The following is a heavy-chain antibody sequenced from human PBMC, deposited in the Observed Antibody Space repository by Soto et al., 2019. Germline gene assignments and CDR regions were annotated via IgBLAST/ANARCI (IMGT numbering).Heavy chain of an antibody. CDR2: ISPIFGTA. CDR3: VLVGATEHY. Sequence: QVQLVQSGAEVMKPGSSVKVSCKASGGTFSSYAISWVRQAPGQGLEWMGGISPIFGTANYAQKFQGRVTITADKYTSTDYMELSSLRSEDTAVYYCVLVGATEHYWGQGTLVTVSS. CDR1: GGTFSSYA. V-gene: IGHV1-69*06. J-gene: IGHJ4*01. D-gene: IGHD1-26*01.